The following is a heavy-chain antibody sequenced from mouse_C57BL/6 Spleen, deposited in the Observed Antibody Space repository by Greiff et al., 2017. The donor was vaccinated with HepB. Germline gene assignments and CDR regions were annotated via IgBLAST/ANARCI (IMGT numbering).Heavy chain of an antibody. CDR3: AKEGVVARYAMDY. D-gene: IGHD1-1*01. V-gene: IGHV2-5*01. CDR2: IWRGGST. CDR1: GFSLTSYG. Sequence: VKLMESGPGLVQPSQSLSITCTVSGFSLTSYGVHWVRQSPGKGLEWLGVIWRGGSTDYNAAFMSRLSITKDNSKSQVFFKMNSLQADDTAIYYCAKEGVVARYAMDYWGQGTSVTVSS. J-gene: IGHJ4*01.